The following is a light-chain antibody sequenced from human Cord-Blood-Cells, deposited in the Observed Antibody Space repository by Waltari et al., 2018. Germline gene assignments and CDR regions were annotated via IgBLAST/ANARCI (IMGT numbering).Light chain of an antibody. CDR3: QQRSNWIT. CDR2: DAS. Sequence: EFVLTQSPATLSLSPGERATPRCRARQSVRSYSAWYQQKPGQAPSRLIYDASNRATGIPARFSGRWSGRDFTLAISSLEPEDFAVYYCQQRSNWITFGQGTRLEIK. CDR1: QSVRSY. V-gene: IGKV3-11*02. J-gene: IGKJ5*01.